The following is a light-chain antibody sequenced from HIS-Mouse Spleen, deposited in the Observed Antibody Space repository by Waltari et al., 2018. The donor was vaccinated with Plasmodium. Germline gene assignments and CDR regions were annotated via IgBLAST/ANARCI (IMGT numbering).Light chain of an antibody. J-gene: IGLJ2*01. CDR3: CSYAGSYTWV. CDR2: DVS. V-gene: IGLV2-11*01. CDR1: SSDVGGYNY. Sequence: QPALTQPRSVSGSPGQSVTISCPGTSSDVGGYNYVSWYQQHPGKAPKLMIYDVSKRPSGVPDRFSGSKSGNTASLTISGLQAEDEADYYCCSYAGSYTWVFGGGTKLTVL.